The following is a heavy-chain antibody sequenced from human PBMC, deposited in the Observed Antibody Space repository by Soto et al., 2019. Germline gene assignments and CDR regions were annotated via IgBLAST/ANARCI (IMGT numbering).Heavy chain of an antibody. D-gene: IGHD3-3*01. CDR1: GFSLSTSGVG. CDR3: AHTIPLEYLLLPTRAPEFDP. Sequence: QITLKESGPTLVKPTQTLTLTCTFSGFSLSTSGVGVGWIRQPPGKALEWLALIYWDDDKRYSPSLKSRLTITKDTSKNQVVLTMTNMDPVDTATYYCAHTIPLEYLLLPTRAPEFDPWGQGTLVTVSS. V-gene: IGHV2-5*02. J-gene: IGHJ5*02. CDR2: IYWDDDK.